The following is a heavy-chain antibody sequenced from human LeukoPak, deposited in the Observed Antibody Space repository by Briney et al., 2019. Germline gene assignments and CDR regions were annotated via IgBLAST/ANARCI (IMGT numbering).Heavy chain of an antibody. V-gene: IGHV3-30*18. CDR3: AKPHDYGGNSGYFQH. CDR1: GFTFSDFG. Sequence: PGRSLRLSCAASGFTFSDFGMHWVRQAPGKGLESVAVISHDGNSKYSADSVKGRFTISRDNSKNTLYLQMNSLRAEDTAVYYCAKPHDYGGNSGYFQHWGQGTLVTVSS. CDR2: ISHDGNSK. J-gene: IGHJ1*01. D-gene: IGHD4-23*01.